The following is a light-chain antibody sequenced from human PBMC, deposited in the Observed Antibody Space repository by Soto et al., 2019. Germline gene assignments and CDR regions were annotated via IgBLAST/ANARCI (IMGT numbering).Light chain of an antibody. CDR1: NSNIGVNF. Sequence: QSVLTQPPSASGTPGQRVTVSCSGSNSNIGVNFVYWYQQLPGAAPKLLIYRNEQRPSGVPDLFSGSKSGTSASLAISGRRSEDEADYYCAAWDDSLSGVVFGGGTKLTVL. J-gene: IGLJ2*01. CDR3: AAWDDSLSGVV. CDR2: RNE. V-gene: IGLV1-47*01.